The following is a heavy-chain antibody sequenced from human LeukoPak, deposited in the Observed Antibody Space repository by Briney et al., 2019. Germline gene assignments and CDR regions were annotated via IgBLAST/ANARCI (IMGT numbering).Heavy chain of an antibody. Sequence: GGSLRLSCAASGFTFSSYAMSWIRQAPGKGLEWVSYISSSGSTIYYADSVKGRFTISRDNAKNSLYLQMNSLRAEDTAVYYCAREGYSSSWQDAFDIWGQGTMVTVSS. J-gene: IGHJ3*02. CDR3: AREGYSSSWQDAFDI. CDR1: GFTFSSYA. V-gene: IGHV3-11*01. D-gene: IGHD6-13*01. CDR2: ISSSGSTI.